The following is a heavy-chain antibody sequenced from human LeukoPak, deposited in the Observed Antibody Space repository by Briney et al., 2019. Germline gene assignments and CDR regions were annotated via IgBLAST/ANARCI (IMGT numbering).Heavy chain of an antibody. CDR3: ASGDSSGYYYFDY. D-gene: IGHD3-22*01. CDR1: GGSISSGAYY. V-gene: IGHV4-31*03. CDR2: IYYSGST. J-gene: IGHJ4*02. Sequence: SQTLSLTCTVSGGSISSGAYYWSWIRQHPGKGLEWTGYIYYSGSTYHNPSLKSRVTISVDTSKNEFSLKLSSVTAADTAVYYCASGDSSGYYYFDYWGQGTLVTVSS.